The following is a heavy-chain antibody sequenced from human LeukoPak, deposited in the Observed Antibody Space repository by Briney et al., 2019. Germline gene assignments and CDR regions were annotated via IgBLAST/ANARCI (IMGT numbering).Heavy chain of an antibody. V-gene: IGHV4-30-2*01. D-gene: IGHD3-10*01. J-gene: IGHJ3*02. CDR1: GGSISRGGYS. CDR2: IYHSGST. Sequence: PSQTLSLTCAVSGGSISRGGYSWSWIRQPPGKGLEWIGYIYHSGSTYYNPSLKSRVTISVDRSKNQFSLKLSSVTAADTAVYYCARGAFGEFNAFDIWGQGTMVTVSS. CDR3: ARGAFGEFNAFDI.